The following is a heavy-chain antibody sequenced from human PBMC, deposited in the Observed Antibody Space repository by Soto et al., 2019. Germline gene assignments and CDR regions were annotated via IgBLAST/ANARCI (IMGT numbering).Heavy chain of an antibody. J-gene: IGHJ6*03. V-gene: IGHV4-34*01. CDR2: INHSGST. Sequence: PSETLSLTCAVYGGSFSGYYWSWIRQPPGKGLEWIGEINHSGSTNYNPSLKSRVTISVDTSKNQFSLKLSSVTAADTAVYYCARGARRRGGAAAGTYYYMDVWGKGTTVTVSS. CDR3: ARGARRRGGAAAGTYYYMDV. CDR1: GGSFSGYY. D-gene: IGHD6-13*01.